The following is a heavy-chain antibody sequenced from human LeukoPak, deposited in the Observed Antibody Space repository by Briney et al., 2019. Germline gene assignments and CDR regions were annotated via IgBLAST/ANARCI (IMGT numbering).Heavy chain of an antibody. D-gene: IGHD3-22*01. CDR3: ARVSVHYYDSSGQGFTDAFDI. Sequence: SETLSLTCTVSGGSISSYYWSWIRQPAGKGLEWIGRIYTSGSTNYNPSLKSRVTMSVDTSKNQFSLKLSSVTAADTAVYYCARVSVHYYDSSGQGFTDAFDIWGQGTMVTVSS. CDR1: GGSISSYY. CDR2: IYTSGST. V-gene: IGHV4-4*07. J-gene: IGHJ3*02.